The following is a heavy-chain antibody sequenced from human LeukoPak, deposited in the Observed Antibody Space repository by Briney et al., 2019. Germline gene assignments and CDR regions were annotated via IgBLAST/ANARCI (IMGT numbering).Heavy chain of an antibody. CDR1: GGSISSYY. CDR3: ARVVPQGLWFGEVLDAVDI. D-gene: IGHD3-10*01. Sequence: PSETLSLTCTVSGGSISSYYWSWIRQPPGKGLEWIGYIYYSGSTNYNPSLTSRVTISVDTSKNQFSLKLSSVTAADTAVYYCARVVPQGLWFGEVLDAVDIWGQGTMVTVSS. J-gene: IGHJ3*02. CDR2: IYYSGST. V-gene: IGHV4-59*01.